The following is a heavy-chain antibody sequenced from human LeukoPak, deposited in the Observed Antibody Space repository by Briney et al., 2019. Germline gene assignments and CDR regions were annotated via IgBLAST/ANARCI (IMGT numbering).Heavy chain of an antibody. Sequence: ASVKVSCKASGYTFTSYGISWVRQAPGQGLEWMGWISAYNGNTNYAQELQGRVTMTTDTSTSTAYMELRSLRSDDTAVYYCARDQLSYCSSTSCYAIDYWGQGTLVTVSS. J-gene: IGHJ4*02. V-gene: IGHV1-18*01. CDR3: ARDQLSYCSSTSCYAIDY. CDR1: GYTFTSYG. D-gene: IGHD2-2*01. CDR2: ISAYNGNT.